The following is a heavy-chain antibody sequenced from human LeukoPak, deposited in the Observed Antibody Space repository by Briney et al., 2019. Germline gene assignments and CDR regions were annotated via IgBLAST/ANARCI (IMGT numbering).Heavy chain of an antibody. CDR2: ISGSGGST. J-gene: IGHJ4*02. Sequence: GGSLRLSCAASGFTFSSYAMSWVRQAPGKGLEWVSAISGSGGSTYYADSVKGQFTISRDNSKNTLYLQMNSLRAEDTAVYYCAKDSYYGSGSYPFDYWGQGTLVTVSS. CDR1: GFTFSSYA. D-gene: IGHD3-10*01. CDR3: AKDSYYGSGSYPFDY. V-gene: IGHV3-23*01.